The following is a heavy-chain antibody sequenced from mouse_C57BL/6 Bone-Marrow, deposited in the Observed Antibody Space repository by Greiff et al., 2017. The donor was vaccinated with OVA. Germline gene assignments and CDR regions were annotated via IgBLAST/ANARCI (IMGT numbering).Heavy chain of an antibody. CDR1: GFTFSSYG. CDR3: ASYCYSSSYDWYFDV. CDR2: ISSGGSYT. D-gene: IGHD1-1*01. J-gene: IGHJ1*03. Sequence: EVKLMESGGDLVKPGGSLKLSCAASGFTFSSYGMSWVRQTPDKRLEWVATISSGGSYTYYPDSVKGRFTISRDNAKNTLYLQMSSLKSEDTAMYDCASYCYSSSYDWYFDVWGTGTTVTVSS. V-gene: IGHV5-6*01.